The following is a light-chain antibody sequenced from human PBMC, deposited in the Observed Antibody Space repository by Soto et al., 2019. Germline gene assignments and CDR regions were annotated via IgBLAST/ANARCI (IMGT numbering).Light chain of an antibody. Sequence: QSALTQPASVSGSPGQLITISCTGTSSDVGAYNYVSWYQQHPGKAPKLMIYDVSNRPSGVSNRFSGSKSGNTASLTISGLQAEDEADYYCSSHTSSSTVVFGGGTKLTVL. J-gene: IGLJ2*01. CDR1: SSDVGAYNY. CDR2: DVS. V-gene: IGLV2-14*01. CDR3: SSHTSSSTVV.